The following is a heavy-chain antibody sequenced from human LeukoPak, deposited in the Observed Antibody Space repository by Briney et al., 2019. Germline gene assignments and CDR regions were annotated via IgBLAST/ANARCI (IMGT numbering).Heavy chain of an antibody. CDR3: ARTSPVPSGYSSGYAFDI. J-gene: IGHJ3*02. CDR2: IDWDDDK. Sequence: SGPALVKPTQTPTLTCTFSGFSLSTSGMCVSWIRQPPGKALEWLARIDWDDDKYYSTSLKTRLTISKDTSKNQVVLTMTNMDPVDTATYYCARTSPVPSGYSSGYAFDIWGQGTMVTVSS. D-gene: IGHD6-19*01. V-gene: IGHV2-70*11. CDR1: GFSLSTSGMC.